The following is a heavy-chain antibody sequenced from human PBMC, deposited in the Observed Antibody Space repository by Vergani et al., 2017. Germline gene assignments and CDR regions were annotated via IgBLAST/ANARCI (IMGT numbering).Heavy chain of an antibody. Sequence: QVQLVQSGAEVKKPGSSVKVSCKASGGIFNNYTINWVRQAPGHGLEWLGGIIPIFGTTNYAQKFQGRVMITADESTCTSLMQLSSLRSEDTAVYYCAGGFYDSSACSGWGQGTLVTVSS. V-gene: IGHV1-69*12. CDR3: AGGFYDSSACSG. CDR1: GGIFNNYT. CDR2: IIPIFGTT. J-gene: IGHJ4*02. D-gene: IGHD3-22*01.